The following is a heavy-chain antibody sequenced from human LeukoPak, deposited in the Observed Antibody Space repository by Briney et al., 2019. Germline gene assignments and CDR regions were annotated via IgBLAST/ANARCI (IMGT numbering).Heavy chain of an antibody. J-gene: IGHJ4*02. CDR2: ISSSSSYI. V-gene: IGHV3-21*01. Sequence: GGSLRLSCAASGFTFSSYSMNWVRQAPGKGLEWVSSISSSSSYIYYADSVKGRFTISRDNAKNSLYLQMNSLRAEDTAVYYCARGYYYDSSGQLPGGDYWGQGTLVTVSS. D-gene: IGHD3-22*01. CDR3: ARGYYYDSSGQLPGGDY. CDR1: GFTFSSYS.